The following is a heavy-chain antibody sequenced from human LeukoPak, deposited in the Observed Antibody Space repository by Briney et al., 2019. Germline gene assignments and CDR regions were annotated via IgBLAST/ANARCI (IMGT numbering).Heavy chain of an antibody. CDR3: ARPRYSSSWYDY. D-gene: IGHD6-13*01. Sequence: KTSETLSLTCAVYGGSFSGYYWSWIRQPPGKGLEWIGEINHSGSTNYNPSLKSRVTISVDTSKNQFSLKLSSVTAADTAVYYCARPRYSSSWYDYWGQGTLVTVSS. CDR1: GGSFSGYY. CDR2: INHSGST. J-gene: IGHJ4*02. V-gene: IGHV4-34*01.